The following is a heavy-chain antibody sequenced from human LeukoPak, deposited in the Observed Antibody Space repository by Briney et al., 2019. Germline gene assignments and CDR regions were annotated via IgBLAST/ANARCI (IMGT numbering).Heavy chain of an antibody. D-gene: IGHD3-22*01. V-gene: IGHV1-24*01. CDR1: GYTLTELS. CDR3: ATEGYYDSSGYYTDY. CDR2: FDPEKGET. J-gene: IGHJ4*02. Sequence: ASVTVSCKVSGYTLTELSMHWVRQAPGKGFEWMGRFDPEKGETIYAQKFQGRVTMTEDTSTDTAYMELSSLRSEDTAVYYCATEGYYDSSGYYTDYWGQGTLVTVSS.